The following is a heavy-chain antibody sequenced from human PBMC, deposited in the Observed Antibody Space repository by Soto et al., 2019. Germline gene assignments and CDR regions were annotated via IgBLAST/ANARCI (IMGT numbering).Heavy chain of an antibody. J-gene: IGHJ4*02. CDR3: ARGAYDSSGYQYYFDY. CDR2: IWYDGSNK. Sequence: GGSLRLSCAASGFTFSSYGMHWVRQAPGKGLEWVAVIWYDGSNKYYADSVKGRFTISRDNSKNTLYLQMNRLRAEDTAVYYCARGAYDSSGYQYYFDYWGQGTLVTVSS. D-gene: IGHD3-22*01. CDR1: GFTFSSYG. V-gene: IGHV3-33*01.